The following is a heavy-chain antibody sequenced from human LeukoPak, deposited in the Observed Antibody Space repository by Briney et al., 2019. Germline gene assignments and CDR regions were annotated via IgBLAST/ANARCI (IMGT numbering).Heavy chain of an antibody. CDR3: ARDRAMEVGAYYFDY. CDR1: GFTFDNYW. CDR2: ISSSSSYI. V-gene: IGHV3-21*01. J-gene: IGHJ4*02. D-gene: IGHD1-26*01. Sequence: GGSLRLSCEASGFTFDNYWMSWVRQAPGKGLEWVSSISSSSSYIYYADSVKGRFTISRDNAKNSLYLQMNSLRAEDTAVYYCARDRAMEVGAYYFDYWGQGTLVTVSS.